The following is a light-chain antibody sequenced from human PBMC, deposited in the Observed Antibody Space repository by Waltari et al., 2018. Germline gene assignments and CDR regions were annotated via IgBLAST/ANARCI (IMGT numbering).Light chain of an antibody. Sequence: SALTQPASVSGSPGQSITISCTGTSRDVGNYDLVSWYQHLPGKPPKLLIYEVIKRPSGISNRFSASKSGNTASLTISGLQAEDEGDYFCCSYAGSRTYYVFGTGTTVSV. J-gene: IGLJ1*01. CDR3: CSYAGSRTYYV. CDR2: EVI. CDR1: SRDVGNYDL. V-gene: IGLV2-23*02.